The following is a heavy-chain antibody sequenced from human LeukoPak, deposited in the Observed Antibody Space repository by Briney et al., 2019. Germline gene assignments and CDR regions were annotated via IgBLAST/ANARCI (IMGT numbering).Heavy chain of an antibody. CDR3: AKTAMIKVIATSYPKGLNY. D-gene: IGHD2-21*01. J-gene: IGHJ4*02. V-gene: IGHV3-11*01. CDR2: ICDSGRTI. Sequence: GGSLRLSCAASGFTFSDYYMSWLRQAPGKGLEWVSYICDSGRTIYYAASVKGRFTISRDNAKNSVYLQMHNLRADDTAVYYCAKTAMIKVIATSYPKGLNYWGQGALVSVSS. CDR1: GFTFSDYY.